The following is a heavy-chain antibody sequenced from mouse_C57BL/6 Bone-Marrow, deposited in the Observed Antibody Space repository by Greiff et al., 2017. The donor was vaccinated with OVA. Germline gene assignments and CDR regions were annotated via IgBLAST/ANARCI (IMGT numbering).Heavy chain of an antibody. J-gene: IGHJ3*01. D-gene: IGHD1-1*01. Sequence: VKLVESGAELANPGASVKLSCKASGYTFTSYWMHWVKQRPGQGLEWIGYINPSSGYTKYNQKFKDKATLTADKSSSTAYMQLSSLTYEDSAVYYCARIHYGSSSWFAYWGQGTLVTVSA. V-gene: IGHV1-7*01. CDR3: ARIHYGSSSWFAY. CDR2: INPSSGYT. CDR1: GYTFTSYW.